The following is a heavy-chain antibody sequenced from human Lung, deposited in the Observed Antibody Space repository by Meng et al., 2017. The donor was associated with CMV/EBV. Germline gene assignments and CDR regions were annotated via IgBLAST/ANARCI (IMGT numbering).Heavy chain of an antibody. Sequence: RQEAGPGLLKPSGTLPLTCGVPGVSISSNIRWTWVRQPPGKGLEWIGDIDDSGSTNYNPSLNSRISISLDKSKNHFSLKVNSVTAADTAVYYCARGKQDAWELLAYWGQGALVTVSS. V-gene: IGHV4-4*02. CDR1: GVSISSNIR. CDR2: IDDSGST. D-gene: IGHD1-26*01. J-gene: IGHJ4*02. CDR3: ARGKQDAWELLAY.